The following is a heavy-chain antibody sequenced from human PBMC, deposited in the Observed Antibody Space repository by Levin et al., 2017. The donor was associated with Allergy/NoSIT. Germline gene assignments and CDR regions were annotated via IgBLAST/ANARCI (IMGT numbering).Heavy chain of an antibody. CDR3: AREFLYDVDENLFDY. CDR1: GFPFSSSS. D-gene: IGHD2/OR15-2a*01. V-gene: IGHV3-21*01. Sequence: LSLTCAASGFPFSSSSMNWVRQAPGKGLEWVSSISSSSSYIYYADSVKGRFTISRDNAKNSLYLQMNSLRAEDTAVYYCAREFLYDVDENLFDYWGQGTLVTVSS. J-gene: IGHJ4*02. CDR2: ISSSSSYI.